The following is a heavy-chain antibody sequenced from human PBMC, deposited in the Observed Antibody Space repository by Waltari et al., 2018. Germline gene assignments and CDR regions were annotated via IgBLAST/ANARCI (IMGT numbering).Heavy chain of an antibody. J-gene: IGHJ6*03. V-gene: IGHV1-69*04. CDR2: IILILGIA. D-gene: IGHD1-26*01. Sequence: QVQLVQSGAEVKKPGSPVQVSCKASGGTFSSYAISWVRQAPGQGLEWLGGIILILGIANYAQKFQGRVTITADESTSTAYMELSSLRSEDTAVYYCARDLQWELLGDGPRDYYYYMDVWGKGTTVTVSS. CDR1: GGTFSSYA. CDR3: ARDLQWELLGDGPRDYYYYMDV.